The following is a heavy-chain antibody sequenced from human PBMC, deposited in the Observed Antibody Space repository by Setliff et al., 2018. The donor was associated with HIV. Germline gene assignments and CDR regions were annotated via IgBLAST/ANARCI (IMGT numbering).Heavy chain of an antibody. J-gene: IGHJ6*03. CDR3: ARVPPLPHYYYMDM. CDR1: GVTISSHF. CDR2: AYTGGST. V-gene: IGHV4-4*07. Sequence: PSETLSLTCSVSGVTISSHFRTWIRQPAGKGLEWIGRAYTGGSTNYNHSLKSRVSMSVDTSNNQFYLHLSSVTAADTAVYYCARVPPLPHYYYMDMWGKGTTVTVSS.